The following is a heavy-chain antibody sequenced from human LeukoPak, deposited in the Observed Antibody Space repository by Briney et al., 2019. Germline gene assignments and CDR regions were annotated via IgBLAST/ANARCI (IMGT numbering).Heavy chain of an antibody. CDR2: IYYSGST. CDR3: ARAPTYYDILTGGPFDY. CDR1: GGSISSGSYY. D-gene: IGHD3-9*01. Sequence: PSQTLSLTCTVPGGSISSGSYYWSWIRQPAGKGLEWIGYIYYSGSTNYNPSLKSRVTISVDTSKNQFSLKLSSVTAADTAVYYCARAPTYYDILTGGPFDYWGQGTLVTVSS. V-gene: IGHV4-61*10. J-gene: IGHJ4*02.